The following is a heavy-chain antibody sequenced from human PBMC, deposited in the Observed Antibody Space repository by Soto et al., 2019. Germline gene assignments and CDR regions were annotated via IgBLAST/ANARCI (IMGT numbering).Heavy chain of an antibody. Sequence: QVPLVQSGAEVKKPGASVKVSCKASGYTFTGYYMHWVRQAPGQGLEWMGWINPNSGGTNYAQKFQGWVTMTRDTSISTAYMELSRLRSDDTAVYYCARSLKPNTYSGYGAWGYWGQGTLVTVSS. CDR2: INPNSGGT. J-gene: IGHJ4*02. CDR3: ARSLKPNTYSGYGAWGY. D-gene: IGHD5-12*01. V-gene: IGHV1-2*04. CDR1: GYTFTGYY.